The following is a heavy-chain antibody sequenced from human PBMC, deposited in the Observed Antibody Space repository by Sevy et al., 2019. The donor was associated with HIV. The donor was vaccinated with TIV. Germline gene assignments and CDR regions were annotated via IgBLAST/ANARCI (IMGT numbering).Heavy chain of an antibody. CDR3: ARFLSTSYYYYHAMDV. CDR2: MNPNSGNT. CDR1: GYTFTTYD. D-gene: IGHD2-2*01. V-gene: IGHV1-8*01. J-gene: IGHJ6*02. Sequence: ASVKVSCKASGYTFTTYDIDWVRQATGQGLEWMGWMNPNSGNTGYAQKFQGRVTMTRNTSIETAYMELSSLRSEDTAVSYCARFLSTSYYYYHAMDVWGQGTTVTVSS.